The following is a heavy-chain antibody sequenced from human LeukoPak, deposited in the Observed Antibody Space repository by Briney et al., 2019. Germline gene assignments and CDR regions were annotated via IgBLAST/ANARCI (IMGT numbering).Heavy chain of an antibody. J-gene: IGHJ6*04. D-gene: IGHD6-19*01. CDR1: GFTFSTYS. CDR3: AAGLRDV. Sequence: GGSLRLSCAASGFTFSTYSMNWVRQAPGKGLEWISYISNSSSTIYYADSVKGRFTVSRDNAKNSLYLQMNSLRAEDTAVYYCAAGLRDVWGRGTTVTVSS. V-gene: IGHV3-48*01. CDR2: ISNSSSTI.